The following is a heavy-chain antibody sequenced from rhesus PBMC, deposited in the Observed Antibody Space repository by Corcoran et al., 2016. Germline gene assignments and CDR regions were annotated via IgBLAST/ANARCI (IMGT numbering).Heavy chain of an antibody. CDR2: VYSSSGNT. CDR3: AREGGGEGEDY. Sequence: QVKLQESGPGLVKPVETLSLPCAVSGGPIRGGSYYSRGIRPPPGRGLEWIGGVYSSSGNTYYTPSLKSRVTISKATSKTQFSLKLSSVTAAGTAVYYCAREGGGEGEDYWGQGVLVTVSS. CDR1: GGPIRGGSYY. D-gene: IGHD3-34*01. J-gene: IGHJ4*01. V-gene: IGHV4S12*01.